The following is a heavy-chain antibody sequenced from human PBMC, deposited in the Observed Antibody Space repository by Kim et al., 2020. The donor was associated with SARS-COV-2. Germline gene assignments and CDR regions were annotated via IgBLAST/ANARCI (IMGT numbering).Heavy chain of an antibody. CDR2: INTNTGNP. J-gene: IGHJ3*02. CDR3: ARVYGVVVPAAVDAFDI. Sequence: ASVKVSCKASGYTFTSYAMNWVRQAPGQGLEWMGWINTNTGNPTYAQGFTGRFVFSLDTSVSTAYLQISSLKAEDTAVYYCARVYGVVVPAAVDAFDIWGQGTMVTVSS. V-gene: IGHV7-4-1*02. CDR1: GYTFTSYA. D-gene: IGHD2-2*01.